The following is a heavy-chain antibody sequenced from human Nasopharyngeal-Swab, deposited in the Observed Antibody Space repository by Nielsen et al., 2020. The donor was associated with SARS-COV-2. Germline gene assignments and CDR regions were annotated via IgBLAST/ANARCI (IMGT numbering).Heavy chain of an antibody. Sequence: RQPPGKGLEWSGSIYYSGSTYDNPALKSRVTISVDTTKNQFSLKLSSVTAADTAVYYCARQLRIVVVVAANPAGVDYWGQGTLVTVSS. V-gene: IGHV4-39*01. CDR2: IYYSGST. D-gene: IGHD2-15*01. CDR3: ARQLRIVVVVAANPAGVDY. J-gene: IGHJ4*02.